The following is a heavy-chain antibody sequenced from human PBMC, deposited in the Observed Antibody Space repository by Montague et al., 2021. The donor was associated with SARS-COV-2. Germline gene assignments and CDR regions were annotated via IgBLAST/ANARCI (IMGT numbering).Heavy chain of an antibody. CDR1: GFIFSSYG. V-gene: IGHV3-33*01. D-gene: IGHD3-10*01. CDR2: IWYDGSNK. J-gene: IGHJ6*02. CDR3: AGSTMVRGIIINGEYYYYYGMDV. Sequence: SLRLSCAASGFIFSSYGMHWVRQAPGEGLEWVAVIWYDGSNKYYADSVKGRFTISRDNSKNTLYLQMNSLRAEDTAVYYCAGSTMVRGIIINGEYYYYYGMDVWGQGTTVTVSS.